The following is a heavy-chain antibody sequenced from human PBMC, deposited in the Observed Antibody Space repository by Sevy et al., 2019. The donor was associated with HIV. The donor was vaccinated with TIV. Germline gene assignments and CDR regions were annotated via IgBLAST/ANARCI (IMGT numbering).Heavy chain of an antibody. V-gene: IGHV3-72*01. Sequence: GGSLRLSCAASGFVFSDHYVDWVRQAPGKGLEWVGRIRNRPNDYTTEYAASVEGRFTISRDDSRNSLYLKMNSLKTEESAVYYCVRGPNCGFGGCRQISPYCLDVCGMGATVTV. J-gene: IGHJ6*03. CDR1: GFVFSDHY. D-gene: IGHD2-21*01. CDR2: IRNRPNDYTT. CDR3: VRGPNCGFGGCRQISPYCLDV.